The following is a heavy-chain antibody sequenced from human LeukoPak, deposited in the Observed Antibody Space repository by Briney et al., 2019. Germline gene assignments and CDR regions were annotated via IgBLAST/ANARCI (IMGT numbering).Heavy chain of an antibody. Sequence: PGGSLRLSCAASGFTFSSYSMNWVRQAPGKGLEWVSYISSSSSTIYYADSVKGRFTISRDNAKNSLYLQMNSLRAEDTVVYYCARDVVVPAAPGDYWGQGTLVTVSS. V-gene: IGHV3-48*04. J-gene: IGHJ4*02. CDR1: GFTFSSYS. D-gene: IGHD2-2*01. CDR2: ISSSSSTI. CDR3: ARDVVVPAAPGDY.